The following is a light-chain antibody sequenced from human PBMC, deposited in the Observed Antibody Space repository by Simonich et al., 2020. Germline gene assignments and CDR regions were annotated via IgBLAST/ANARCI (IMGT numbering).Light chain of an antibody. Sequence: QAGLTPPPPVSWAPRPRVPLSCTWSRSNIGAGYDVHWYQQLPGTAPKLPIYGNSNRPSGVPDRFSGSKSGTSASLAITGLQAEDEADYYCQSYDSSLSGSVVFGGGTKLTVL. V-gene: IGLV1-40*01. CDR1: RSNIGAGYD. CDR2: GNS. CDR3: QSYDSSLSGSVV. J-gene: IGLJ2*01.